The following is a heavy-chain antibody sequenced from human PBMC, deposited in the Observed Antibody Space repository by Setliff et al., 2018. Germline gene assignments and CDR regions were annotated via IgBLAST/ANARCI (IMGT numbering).Heavy chain of an antibody. V-gene: IGHV4-34*01. CDR3: ATTMLGRYCSGGNCYFGY. Sequence: PSETLSLTCAVYGGSFSGYFWSWIRQSPGRGLEWIGEINDRGSTHYNPSLKSRVTISVDTSKNQFSLKLTSVTAADTAVYYCATTMLGRYCSGGNCYFGYWGQGTLVTVSS. J-gene: IGHJ4*02. CDR1: GGSFSGYF. D-gene: IGHD2-15*01. CDR2: INDRGST.